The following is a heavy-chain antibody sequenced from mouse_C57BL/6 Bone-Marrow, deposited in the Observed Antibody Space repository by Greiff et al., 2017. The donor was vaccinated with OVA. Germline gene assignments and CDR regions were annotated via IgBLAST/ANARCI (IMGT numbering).Heavy chain of an antibody. Sequence: QVQLKQSGAELVRPGTSVKVSCKASGYAFTNYLIEWVKQRPGQGLEWIGVINPGSGGTNYNEKFKGKATLTADKSSSTAYMQLSSLTSEDSAVYFCARRYGSSFDLDYWGQGTTLTVSS. CDR1: GYAFTNYL. D-gene: IGHD1-1*01. CDR2: INPGSGGT. CDR3: ARRYGSSFDLDY. J-gene: IGHJ2*01. V-gene: IGHV1-54*01.